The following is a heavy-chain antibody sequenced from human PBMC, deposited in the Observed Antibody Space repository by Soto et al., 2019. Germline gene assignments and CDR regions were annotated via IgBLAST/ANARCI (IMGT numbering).Heavy chain of an antibody. Sequence: SETLSLTCAVYGGSFSGYYWSWIRQPPGKGLEWIGEINHSGSTNYNPSLKSRVTISVDTSKNQFSLKLSSVTAADTAVCYCARGRWYIGYWGQGTLVTVSS. D-gene: IGHD6-13*01. CDR3: ARGRWYIGY. J-gene: IGHJ4*02. V-gene: IGHV4-34*01. CDR2: INHSGST. CDR1: GGSFSGYY.